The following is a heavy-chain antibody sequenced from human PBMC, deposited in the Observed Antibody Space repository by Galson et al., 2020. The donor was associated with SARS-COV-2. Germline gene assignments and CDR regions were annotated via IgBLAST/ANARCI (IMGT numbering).Heavy chain of an antibody. CDR1: GFTFSSYG. V-gene: IGHV3-30*18. J-gene: IGHJ3*02. CDR2: ISYDGRNK. D-gene: IGHD2-15*01. CDR3: AKDPPRVVHRDYAFDI. Sequence: GSLRLSCAASGFTFSSYGMHWVRQAPGKGLEWVAVISYDGRNKYYADSVKGRFTISRDNSKNTLYLQMNSLRAEDTAVYYFAKDPPRVVHRDYAFDIWGQGTMVTVSS.